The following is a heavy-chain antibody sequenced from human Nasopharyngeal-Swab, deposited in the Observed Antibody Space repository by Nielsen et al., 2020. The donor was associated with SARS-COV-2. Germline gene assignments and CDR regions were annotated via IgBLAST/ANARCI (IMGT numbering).Heavy chain of an antibody. Sequence: GESLKISCAASGFRFSYYSMNWVRQAPGKGLEWVSYISSSTSTIYYADSVKGRFTISRDNAKSSLYLQLNSLRDEDTAVYYCARDHGTVTGLYFYGMDVWGQGTTVTVSS. CDR2: ISSSTSTI. V-gene: IGHV3-48*02. J-gene: IGHJ6*02. CDR1: GFRFSYYS. CDR3: ARDHGTVTGLYFYGMDV. D-gene: IGHD6-19*01.